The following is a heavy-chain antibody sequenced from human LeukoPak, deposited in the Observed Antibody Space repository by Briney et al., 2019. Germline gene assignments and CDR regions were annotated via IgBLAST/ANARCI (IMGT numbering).Heavy chain of an antibody. CDR1: GDSVSSNSAA. J-gene: IGHJ6*02. CDR2: TYYRSKWYN. CDR3: ASLWDCSSTSCYYYYYGMDV. V-gene: IGHV6-1*01. D-gene: IGHD2-2*01. Sequence: SQTLSLTCAISGDSVSSNSAAWNWIRQSPSRGLEWLGRTYYRSKWYNDYAVSVKSRITINPDTSKNQFSLKLSSVTAADTAVYYCASLWDCSSTSCYYYYYGMDVWGQGTTVTVSS.